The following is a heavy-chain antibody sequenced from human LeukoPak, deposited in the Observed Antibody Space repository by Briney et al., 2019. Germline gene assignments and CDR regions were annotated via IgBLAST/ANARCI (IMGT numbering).Heavy chain of an antibody. CDR2: ITWNSGSI. CDR1: GFTFDDYA. CDR3: AKSPKDSGYYEPIDY. V-gene: IGHV3-9*01. J-gene: IGHJ4*02. D-gene: IGHD3-22*01. Sequence: GGSLRLSCAASGFTFDDYAMHWVRQAPGKGLEWVSGITWNSGSIDYADSVKGRLTISRDNAKNSLYLQMNSLRAEDTALYYCAKSPKDSGYYEPIDYWGQGTLVTVSS.